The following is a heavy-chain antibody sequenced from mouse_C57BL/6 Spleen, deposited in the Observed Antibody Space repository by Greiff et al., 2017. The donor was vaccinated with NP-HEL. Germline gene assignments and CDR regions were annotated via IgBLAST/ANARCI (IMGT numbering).Heavy chain of an antibody. J-gene: IGHJ3*01. CDR2: INPSSGYT. CDR3: ANPYMVNEPWFAY. Sequence: QVHVKQSGAELAKPGASVKLSCKASGYTFTSYWMHWVKQRPGQGLEWIGYINPSSGYTKYNQKFKDKATLTADKSSSTAYMQLSSLTYEDSAVYYCANPYMVNEPWFAYWGQGTLVTVSA. CDR1: GYTFTSYW. D-gene: IGHD2-1*01. V-gene: IGHV1-7*01.